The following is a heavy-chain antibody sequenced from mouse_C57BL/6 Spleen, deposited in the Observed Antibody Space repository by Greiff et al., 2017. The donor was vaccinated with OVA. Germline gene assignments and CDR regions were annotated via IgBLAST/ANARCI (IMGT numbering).Heavy chain of an antibody. J-gene: IGHJ1*03. CDR3: TRFFPLTTGEDFDV. D-gene: IGHD1-1*01. CDR2: IDPETGGT. Sequence: QVQLKESGAELVRPGASVTLSCKASGYTFTDYEMHWVKQTPVHGLEWIGAIDPETGGTAYNQKFKGKAILTADKSSSTADMELRSLTSEDSAVYYCTRFFPLTTGEDFDVWGTGTTVTVSS. CDR1: GYTFTDYE. V-gene: IGHV1-15*01.